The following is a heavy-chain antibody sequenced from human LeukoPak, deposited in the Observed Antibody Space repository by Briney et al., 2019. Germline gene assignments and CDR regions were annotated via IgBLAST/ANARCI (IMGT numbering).Heavy chain of an antibody. J-gene: IGHJ4*02. D-gene: IGHD6-19*01. CDR1: GGSISSSSYY. Sequence: SETLSLTCTVSGGSISSSSYYWGWIRQPPGKGLEWVGSIYYSGSTYYNPSLKSRVTISVDTSQNQLSLKLSSVTPADTAVYHCARARVGSGWGYWGPGTLVTFSS. CDR3: ARARVGSGWGY. CDR2: IYYSGST. V-gene: IGHV4-39*07.